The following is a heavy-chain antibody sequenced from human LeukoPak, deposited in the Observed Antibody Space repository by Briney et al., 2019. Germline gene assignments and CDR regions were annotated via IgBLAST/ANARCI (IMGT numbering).Heavy chain of an antibody. CDR2: ISYDGSNK. D-gene: IGHD3-10*01. CDR3: ARSITMVRGGTALDY. V-gene: IGHV3-30-3*01. CDR1: GFTFSSYA. J-gene: IGHJ4*02. Sequence: GGSLRLSCAASGFTFSSYAMHWVRQALGKGLEWVAVISYDGSNKYYADSVKGRFTISRDNSKNTLYLQMNSLRAEDTAVYYCARSITMVRGGTALDYWSQGTLVTVSS.